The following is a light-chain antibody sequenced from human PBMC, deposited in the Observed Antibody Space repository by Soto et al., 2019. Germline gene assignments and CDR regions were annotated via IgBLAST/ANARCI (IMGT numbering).Light chain of an antibody. V-gene: IGKV3D-20*02. CDR3: QQRSNWPPSIT. CDR2: GAS. Sequence: EIVLTQSTGTLSLSPGERATLSCRARQSVSSSYLAWYQQKPGQAPRLLIYGASSRATGIPDRFSGSGSGTDFTLTISRLEPEDFAVYYCQQRSNWPPSITFGQGTRLEI. J-gene: IGKJ5*01. CDR1: QSVSSSY.